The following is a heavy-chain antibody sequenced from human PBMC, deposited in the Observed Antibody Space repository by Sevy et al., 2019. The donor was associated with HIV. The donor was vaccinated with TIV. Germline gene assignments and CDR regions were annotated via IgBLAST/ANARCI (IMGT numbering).Heavy chain of an antibody. CDR1: GFTFSSYA. V-gene: IGHV3-23*01. D-gene: IGHD2-2*02. J-gene: IGHJ3*02. CDR3: AKGGYCSSTSCYTDAFDI. CDR2: ISGSGGST. Sequence: GGSLRLSCAASGFTFSSYAMSWVRQAPGKGLEWVSAISGSGGSTYYADSVKGRFTISRDNSKNTLYLQMNSLRAEDMAVYYCAKGGYCSSTSCYTDAFDIWGQGTMVTVSS.